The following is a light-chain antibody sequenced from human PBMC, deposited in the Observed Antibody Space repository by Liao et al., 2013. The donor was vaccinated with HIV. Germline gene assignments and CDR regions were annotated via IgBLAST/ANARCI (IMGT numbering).Light chain of an antibody. CDR3: QAWDRNTAI. CDR1: KLGDKY. J-gene: IGLJ2*01. V-gene: IGLV3-1*01. Sequence: SYELTQPPSVSVSPGQTASITCSGDKLGDKYACWYQQKPGQSPVQVIYQDTKRPSGIPERFSGSNSGNTATLTISGTQPMDEADYYCQAWDRNTAIFGGGTKLTVL. CDR2: QDT.